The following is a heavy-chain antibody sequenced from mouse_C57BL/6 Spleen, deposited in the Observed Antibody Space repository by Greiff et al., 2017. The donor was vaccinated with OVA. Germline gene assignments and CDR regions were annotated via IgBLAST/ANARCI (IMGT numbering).Heavy chain of an antibody. V-gene: IGHV1-15*01. CDR2: IDPETGGT. D-gene: IGHD4-1*01. CDR1: GYTFTDYE. CDR3: TRDWVDY. J-gene: IGHJ2*01. Sequence: SGAELVRPGASVTLSCKASGYTFTDYEMHWVKQTPVHGLDWIGAIDPETGGTAYSQKFKGKAILTADKSSSTAYMELRSLTSEDSAVYYCTRDWVDYWGQGTTLTVSS.